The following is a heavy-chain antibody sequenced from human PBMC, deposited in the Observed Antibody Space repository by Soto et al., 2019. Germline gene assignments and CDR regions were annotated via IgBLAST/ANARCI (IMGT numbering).Heavy chain of an antibody. CDR2: TYYRSKWYN. Sequence: SQTLSLTCAISGDTVSSNGAAWNWIRQSPSRGLEWLGRTYYRSKWYNDYAVSVKSRININPDTSKSQFSLQLNSVTPEDTAVYYCARAKHDYFNRGIGFDTWGQGILVTVSS. J-gene: IGHJ5*02. CDR1: GDTVSSNGAA. V-gene: IGHV6-1*01. CDR3: ARAKHDYFNRGIGFDT. D-gene: IGHD4-17*01.